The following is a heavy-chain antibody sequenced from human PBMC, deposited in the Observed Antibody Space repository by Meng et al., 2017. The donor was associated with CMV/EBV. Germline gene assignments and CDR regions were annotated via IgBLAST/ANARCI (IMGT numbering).Heavy chain of an antibody. CDR3: ARGAMVELLPPHPYFDY. CDR2: IYPGDSDT. CDR1: GYSFTSYW. Sequence: TVSRKGSGYSFTSYWIGWVRQMPGKGLEWMGIIYPGDSDTRYSPSFQGQVTISADKSISTAYLQWSSLKASDTAMYYCARGAMVELLPPHPYFDYWGQGTLVTVSS. J-gene: IGHJ4*02. V-gene: IGHV5-51*01. D-gene: IGHD6-6*01.